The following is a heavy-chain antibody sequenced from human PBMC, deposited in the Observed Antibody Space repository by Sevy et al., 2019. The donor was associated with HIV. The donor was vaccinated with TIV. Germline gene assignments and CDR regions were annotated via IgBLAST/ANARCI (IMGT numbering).Heavy chain of an antibody. CDR2: FAPEDGET. J-gene: IGHJ6*02. D-gene: IGHD3-3*01. V-gene: IGHV1-24*01. Sequence: ASVKVSFKVSGYTLTKLPMHWVRQAPGKGLEWMGGFAPEDGETIYAQRFQGRVTMTEDTSTDTAYMELSSLRSEDTAVYYCATLDFWSENPFYGTDVWGQGTTVTVSS. CDR1: GYTLTKLP. CDR3: ATLDFWSENPFYGTDV.